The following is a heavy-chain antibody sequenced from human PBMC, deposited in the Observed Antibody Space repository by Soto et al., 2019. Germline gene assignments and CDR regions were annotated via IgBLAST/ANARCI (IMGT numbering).Heavy chain of an antibody. CDR2: INHSGST. Sequence: PXERLCXTXTVXGASSSGYYLSWIPQPPGKGLEWIGEINHSGSTNYNPSLKSRVTISVDTSKNQFSLKLSSVTAADKAVYYCARGGTGTPRGFDSWGQGTLVTVSS. V-gene: IGHV4-34*01. D-gene: IGHD1-1*01. CDR1: GASSSGYY. CDR3: ARGGTGTPRGFDS. J-gene: IGHJ4*02.